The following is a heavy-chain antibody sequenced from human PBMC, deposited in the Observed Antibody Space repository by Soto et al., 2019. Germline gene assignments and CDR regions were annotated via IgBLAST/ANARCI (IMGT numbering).Heavy chain of an antibody. CDR3: TGEVASGY. V-gene: IGHV3-30*03. CDR2: ISRDGGTK. D-gene: IGHD2-8*02. J-gene: IGHJ4*02. Sequence: QVQLVESGGGVVQPGRSLRLSCAVSGFTVSTYGMHWVRQAPGKGLEWVAVISRDGGTKYYADSVKGRFTISRENSRNTRFLEMNSLRGDDMAVYYCTGEVASGYWGQGTLVTVSS. CDR1: GFTVSTYG.